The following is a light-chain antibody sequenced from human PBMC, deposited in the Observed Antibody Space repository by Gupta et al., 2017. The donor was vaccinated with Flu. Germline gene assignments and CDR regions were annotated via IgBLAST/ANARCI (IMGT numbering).Light chain of an antibody. CDR3: SSYGGRNNFV. CDR2: EVT. CDR1: DYDIGAYEY. V-gene: IGLV2-8*01. J-gene: IGLJ1*01. Sequence: QSALTPPPSASGSPGQSVTISCTGGDYDIGAYEYVSWYQQHPGKAPRIILYEVTKRPSGVPDRFSGSRSGNTASLTVSGLQAEDEADYYCSSYGGRNNFVFGTGTRVTVL.